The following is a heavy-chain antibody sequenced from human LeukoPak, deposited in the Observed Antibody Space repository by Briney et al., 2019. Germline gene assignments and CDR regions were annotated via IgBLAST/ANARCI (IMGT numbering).Heavy chain of an antibody. CDR2: INHSGST. J-gene: IGHJ4*02. D-gene: IGHD6-13*01. Sequence: SETLSLTCAVYGGSFSGYYWSWIRQPPGKGLEWIGEINHSGSTNYNPSLKSRVTISVDTSKTQFSLKLSSVTAADTAVYYCARRVIAAAGHYYLDYWGQGTLVTASS. CDR1: GGSFSGYY. V-gene: IGHV4-34*01. CDR3: ARRVIAAAGHYYLDY.